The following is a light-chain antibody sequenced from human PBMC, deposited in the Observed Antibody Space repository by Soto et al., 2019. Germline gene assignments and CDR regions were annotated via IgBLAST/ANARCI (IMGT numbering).Light chain of an antibody. Sequence: EIVLTQSPAPLSLSPGERATLSCRASQSVGSYLAWYQQKPGQAPRLLIYDASNRATGIPARFSGSGSGTDFTLTISSLEPEDFAVYYCQQRSNWPPGLTFGGGTKVEIK. CDR2: DAS. CDR1: QSVGSY. CDR3: QQRSNWPPGLT. J-gene: IGKJ4*01. V-gene: IGKV3-11*01.